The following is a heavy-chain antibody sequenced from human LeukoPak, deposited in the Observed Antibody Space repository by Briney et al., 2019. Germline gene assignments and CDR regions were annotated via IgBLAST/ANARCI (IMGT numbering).Heavy chain of an antibody. D-gene: IGHD5-18*01. CDR2: ISGSGGST. V-gene: IGHV3-23*01. CDR3: ATRPLDTATMGY. CDR1: GFTFSSYA. Sequence: PGGSLRLSCAASGFTFSSYAMSWVRQASGQGLEWVSAISGSGGSTFFADSEKGRFTISRDNSKNTLYLQMNSLRAEDTAVYYCATRPLDTATMGYWGQGTLVTVSS. J-gene: IGHJ4*02.